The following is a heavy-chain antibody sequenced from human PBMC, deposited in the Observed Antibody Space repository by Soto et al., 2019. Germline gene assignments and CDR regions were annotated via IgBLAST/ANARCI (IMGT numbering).Heavy chain of an antibody. D-gene: IGHD6-13*01. Sequence: QVQLVQSGAEVKKPGYSVKVSCKASGGTFSTYGINWVRQAPGQGLEWMGGIIPIFDTTNYAQKFQGKCTITADESTRIVYIELGRRRSEDTAVDYGARDDAAAATSGMDLWGKGTTVTVYS. CDR1: GGTFSTYG. CDR3: ARDDAAAATSGMDL. CDR2: IIPIFDTT. V-gene: IGHV1-69*01. J-gene: IGHJ6*04.